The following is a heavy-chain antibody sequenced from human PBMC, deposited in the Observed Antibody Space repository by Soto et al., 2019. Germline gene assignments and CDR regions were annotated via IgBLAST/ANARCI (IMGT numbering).Heavy chain of an antibody. J-gene: IGHJ5*02. D-gene: IGHD3-3*01. Sequence: ASVKVSCKASGYTFTSYAMHWVRQAPGQRLEWMGWINAGNGNTKYSQKFQGRVTITRDTSASTAYMELSSLRSEDTAVYYCARDLDGDNWFDPWGQGTLVTVS. CDR2: INAGNGNT. CDR3: ARDLDGDNWFDP. V-gene: IGHV1-3*01. CDR1: GYTFTSYA.